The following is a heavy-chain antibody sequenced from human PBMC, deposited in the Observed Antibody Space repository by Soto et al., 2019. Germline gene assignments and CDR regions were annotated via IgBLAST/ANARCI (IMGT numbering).Heavy chain of an antibody. J-gene: IGHJ4*02. CDR1: GFTFSDYW. Sequence: EVQLVESGGGLVQPGGSLRLSCVASGFTFSDYWMHWVRQVPGKGLVWVSRIKTDGSTTTYADSVQGRFTVSRDNAKNTIYLQMNSLRDGDTALYYWVREGLGVRRLFEFWGQGTLGIVSS. CDR2: IKTDGSTT. D-gene: IGHD6-6*01. V-gene: IGHV3-74*01. CDR3: VREGLGVRRLFEF.